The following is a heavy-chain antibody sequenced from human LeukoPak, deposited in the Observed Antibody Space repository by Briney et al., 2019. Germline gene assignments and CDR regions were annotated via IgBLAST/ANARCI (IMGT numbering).Heavy chain of an antibody. D-gene: IGHD4-17*01. V-gene: IGHV3-23*01. CDR3: AKEVLDYEIPYWYFDL. CDR2: ISGDEDYT. CDR1: GFTFNTYT. J-gene: IGHJ2*01. Sequence: PGGSLRLSCAASGFTFNTYTMNWVRQAPGKGLEWVSAISGDEDYTYYADSVKGRFTISRDNSKNTLYLQMNSLRAEDTAIHHCAKEVLDYEIPYWYFDLWGRGALVTVSS.